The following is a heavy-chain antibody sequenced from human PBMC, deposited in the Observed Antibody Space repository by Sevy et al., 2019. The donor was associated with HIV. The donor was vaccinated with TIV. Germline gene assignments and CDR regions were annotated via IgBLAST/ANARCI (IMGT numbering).Heavy chain of an antibody. CDR3: TTDALDYEIPESSHYGLDV. Sequence: GGSLRLSCAASGFTFSESWMSWVRQAPGRGLEWVGRIKSKTEGGTINYAAPVRERVTISRDDSKNTLYLQMNSLETEDTALYYCTTDALDYEIPESSHYGLDVWGQGTMVTVSS. V-gene: IGHV3-15*01. D-gene: IGHD3-16*01. CDR1: GFTFSESW. CDR2: IKSKTEGGTI. J-gene: IGHJ6*02.